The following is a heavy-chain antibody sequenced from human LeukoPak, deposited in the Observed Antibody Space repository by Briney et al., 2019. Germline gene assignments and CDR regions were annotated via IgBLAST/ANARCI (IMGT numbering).Heavy chain of an antibody. CDR2: INPNSGGT. D-gene: IGHD2-15*01. CDR3: ARDLVVATGFDY. J-gene: IGHJ4*02. Sequence: GASVKVSCKASGYTFAGYYMHWVRQAPGQGLEWMGWINPNSGGTNYAQKFQGRVTMTRDTSISTAYMELSRLRSDDTAVYYCARDLVVATGFDYWGQGTLVTVSS. V-gene: IGHV1-2*02. CDR1: GYTFAGYY.